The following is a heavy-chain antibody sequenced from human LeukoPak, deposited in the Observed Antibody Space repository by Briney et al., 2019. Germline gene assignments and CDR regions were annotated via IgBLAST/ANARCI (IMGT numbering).Heavy chain of an antibody. D-gene: IGHD4-11*01. CDR1: GYSISSGYY. J-gene: IGHJ4*02. V-gene: IGHV4-38-2*02. CDR3: AREQWTTVTKYFDY. CDR2: IYHSGST. Sequence: PSETLSLTCTVSGYSISSGYYWGWIRQPPGKGLEWIGSIYHSGSTYYNPSLKSRVTISVDTSKNQFSLKLSSVTAADTAVYYCAREQWTTVTKYFDYWGQGTLVTVSS.